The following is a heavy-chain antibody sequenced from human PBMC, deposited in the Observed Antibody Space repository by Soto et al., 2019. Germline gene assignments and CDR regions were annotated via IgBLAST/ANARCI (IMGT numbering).Heavy chain of an antibody. Sequence: LSLTCAVSGDSINSRDHFWSWIRQTPGKGLEWIGYISYSGGTSYNPSLKSRATISIDTSKNQFSLRLNSVTAADTATYYCAAVFCSSTWCHWFDPWGQGTLVTVSS. J-gene: IGHJ5*02. V-gene: IGHV4-30-4*01. CDR1: GDSINSRDHF. CDR3: AAVFCSSTWCHWFDP. D-gene: IGHD2-2*01. CDR2: ISYSGGT.